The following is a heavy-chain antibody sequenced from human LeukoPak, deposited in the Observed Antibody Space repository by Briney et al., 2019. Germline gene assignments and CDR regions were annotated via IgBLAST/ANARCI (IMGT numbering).Heavy chain of an antibody. D-gene: IGHD2-2*02. CDR1: GYTFTSYY. CDR2: INPSGGST. V-gene: IGHV1-46*01. Sequence: ASVKVSCKASGYTFTSYYMHWVRQAPGEGLEWIGIINPSGGSTSYAQKFQGRVTMTRDMSTSTIYMELSSLRSEDTAVYYCARAAAEVVGVPGAIGFGWLRRDYYYMDVWGKGTTVTVSS. CDR3: ARAAAEVVGVPGAIGFGWLRRDYYYMDV. J-gene: IGHJ6*03.